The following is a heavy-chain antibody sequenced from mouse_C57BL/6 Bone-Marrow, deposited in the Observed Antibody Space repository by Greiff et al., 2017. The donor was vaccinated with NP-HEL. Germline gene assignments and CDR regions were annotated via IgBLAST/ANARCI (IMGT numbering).Heavy chain of an antibody. CDR2: IWRGGST. J-gene: IGHJ4*01. V-gene: IGHV2-5*01. Sequence: QVQLQQSGPGLVQPSQSLSITCTVSGFSLTSYGVHWVRQSPGKGLEWLGVIWRGGSTDYNAAFMSRLSITKDNSKSQVFFKMNSLQADDTAIYYCAKMAGSSSHYYAMDYWGQGTSVTVSS. CDR1: GFSLTSYG. CDR3: AKMAGSSSHYYAMDY. D-gene: IGHD1-1*01.